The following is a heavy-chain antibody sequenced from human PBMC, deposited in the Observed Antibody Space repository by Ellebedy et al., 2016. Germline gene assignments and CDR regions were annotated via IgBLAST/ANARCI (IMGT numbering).Heavy chain of an antibody. V-gene: IGHV3-23*01. Sequence: GESLKISXVASGFTFRNFFMSWVRQAPGGGLEWVSTISAGGDITFSADSVKGRFTVSRDNAKNSLYLQMNNLRDEDTAVYYCALRFDYWGQGALVTVSS. CDR2: ISAGGDIT. J-gene: IGHJ4*02. CDR3: ALRFDY. CDR1: GFTFRNFF.